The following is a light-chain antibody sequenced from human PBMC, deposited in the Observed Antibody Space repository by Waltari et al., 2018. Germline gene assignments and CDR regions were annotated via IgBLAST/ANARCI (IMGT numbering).Light chain of an antibody. CDR3: QQYDNLVLT. V-gene: IGKV1-33*01. CDR1: QDISNY. J-gene: IGKJ4*01. Sequence: DIQMTQSPSSLSASVGDRVTTTCQPSQDISNYLNWYQQKPGKAPKLLIYDASNLETGVPSRFSGSGSGTDFTFTISSLQPEDIATYYCQQYDNLVLTFGGGTKVEIK. CDR2: DAS.